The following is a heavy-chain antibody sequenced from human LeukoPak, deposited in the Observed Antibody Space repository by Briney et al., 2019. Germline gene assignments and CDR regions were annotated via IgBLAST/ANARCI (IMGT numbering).Heavy chain of an antibody. V-gene: IGHV3-23*01. J-gene: IGHJ4*02. CDR3: AKSSRTEWLRLLSYFDY. D-gene: IGHD5-12*01. Sequence: GGSLRLSCAASGFTFSSYAMGWVRQAPGKGLEWVSAISGSGGSTYYADSVKGRFTISRDNSKNTLYLQMNSLRAEDTAVYYCAKSSRTEWLRLLSYFDYWGQGTLVTVSS. CDR2: ISGSGGST. CDR1: GFTFSSYA.